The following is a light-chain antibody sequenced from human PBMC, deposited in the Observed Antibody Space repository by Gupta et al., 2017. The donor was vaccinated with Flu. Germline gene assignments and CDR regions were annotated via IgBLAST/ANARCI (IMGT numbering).Light chain of an antibody. Sequence: EIVLTQSPGTLSLSPGERATLSCRASQSISTGFLAWYQQRPGQAPRLLIYGASSRATGIPDRFTARGSGKDLTRTISRLEPEESEVYLCHMYGTAPDNFGQGAFGQGATLEIK. CDR3: HMYGTAPDNFGQGA. J-gene: IGKJ2*01. CDR1: QSISTGF. V-gene: IGKV3-20*01. CDR2: GAS.